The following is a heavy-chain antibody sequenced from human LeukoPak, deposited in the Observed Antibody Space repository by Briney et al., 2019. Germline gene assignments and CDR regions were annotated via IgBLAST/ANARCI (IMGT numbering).Heavy chain of an antibody. CDR2: IKQDGSET. CDR3: GSTNSFSY. CDR1: GFAFSNYW. V-gene: IGHV3-7*01. J-gene: IGHJ4*02. D-gene: IGHD2-15*01. Sequence: GEPLRLSCAASGFAFSNYWMNWARQAPGKGLEWVANIKQDGSETNYVDSVKGRFTISRDNAKNSLYLQVNSLRAEDTALYYCGSTNSFSYWGRGTLVTVSS.